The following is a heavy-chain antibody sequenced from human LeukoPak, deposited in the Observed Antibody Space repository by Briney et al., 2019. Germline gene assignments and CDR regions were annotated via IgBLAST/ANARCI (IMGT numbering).Heavy chain of an antibody. CDR3: ARDRRGYYYGMDV. Sequence: GGSLRLSCAASGFTFSSYAMHWVRQAPGKGLEWVAVISYDGSNKYYADSVKGRFTISRDNSKNPLYLQMNSLRAEDTAVYYCARDRRGYYYGMDVWGKGTTVTVSS. CDR1: GFTFSSYA. D-gene: IGHD3-10*01. CDR2: ISYDGSNK. J-gene: IGHJ6*04. V-gene: IGHV3-30*04.